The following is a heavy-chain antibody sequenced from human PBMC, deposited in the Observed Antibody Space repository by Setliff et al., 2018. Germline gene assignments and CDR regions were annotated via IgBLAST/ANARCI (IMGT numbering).Heavy chain of an antibody. J-gene: IGHJ4*02. CDR3: ARDDSSGYHATYFDY. Sequence: ASVKVSCKASGSSFSSYTISWVRQAPGQGLEWMGRFIPMEGRADYAQNFQGRVTIIADKSTSTVYMELSSLRSEDTAVYYCARDDSSGYHATYFDYWGQGTLVTVSS. D-gene: IGHD3-22*01. V-gene: IGHV1-69*08. CDR1: GSSFSSYT. CDR2: FIPMEGRA.